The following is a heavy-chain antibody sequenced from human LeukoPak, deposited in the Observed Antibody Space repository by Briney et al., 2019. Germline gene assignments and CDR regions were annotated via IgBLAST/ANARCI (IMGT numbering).Heavy chain of an antibody. V-gene: IGHV4-59*01. J-gene: IGHJ6*02. CDR3: ARSTGTNYYYYGMDV. Sequence: PSETLSLTCTVSGGSISSYYWSWIRQPPGKGLEWIGYIYYSGSTNYKPSLKSRVTISVDTSKNQFSLKLSSVTAADTAVYYCARSTGTNYYYYGMDVWGQGTTVTVSS. CDR2: IYYSGST. CDR1: GGSISSYY. D-gene: IGHD1-1*01.